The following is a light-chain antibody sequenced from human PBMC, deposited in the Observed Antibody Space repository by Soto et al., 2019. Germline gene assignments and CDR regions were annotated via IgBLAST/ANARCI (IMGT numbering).Light chain of an antibody. CDR1: ENINNK. Sequence: DIQMTQSPSTLSASVGDRVTITCRASENINNKLAWYQQKPGKAPKLLIYKASNLESGVLSGFSGSGYGTEFTLTISSLQPDDFATYFCQQYYNYSTFGQGTKVEIK. V-gene: IGKV1-5*03. J-gene: IGKJ1*01. CDR2: KAS. CDR3: QQYYNYST.